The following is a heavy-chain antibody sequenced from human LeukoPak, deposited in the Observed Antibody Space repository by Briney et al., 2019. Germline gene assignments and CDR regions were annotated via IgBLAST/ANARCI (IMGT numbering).Heavy chain of an antibody. J-gene: IGHJ4*02. CDR2: IYHSGST. V-gene: IGHV4-38-2*02. CDR3: ARDSVAGYSLSW. Sequence: PSETLSLTCTVSGYSISSGYYWGWIRQPPGKGLEWIGSIYHSGSTYYNPSLKSRVTISVDTSKNQFSLKLSSVTAADTAVYYCARDSVAGYSLSWWGQGTLVTVSS. D-gene: IGHD3-9*01. CDR1: GYSISSGYY.